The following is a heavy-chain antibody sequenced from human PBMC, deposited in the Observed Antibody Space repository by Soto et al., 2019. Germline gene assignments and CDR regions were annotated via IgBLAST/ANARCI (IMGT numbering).Heavy chain of an antibody. V-gene: IGHV4-59*01. J-gene: IGHJ6*03. Sequence: QVQLQESGPGLVKPSETLSLTCTVSGGSISSYYWSWIRQPPGKGLEWIGYIYYSGSTNYNPSLKSRVTISVDTSKNQFSLKLSSVTAADTAVYYCARVGITGTPNYYYYYMDVWGKGTTVTVSS. D-gene: IGHD1-7*01. CDR3: ARVGITGTPNYYYYYMDV. CDR1: GGSISSYY. CDR2: IYYSGST.